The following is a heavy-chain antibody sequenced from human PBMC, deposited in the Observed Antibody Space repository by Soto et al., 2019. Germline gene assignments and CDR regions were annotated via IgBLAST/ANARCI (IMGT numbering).Heavy chain of an antibody. CDR2: IYHSGTT. D-gene: IGHD2-21*02. CDR1: GGSISSDDW. V-gene: IGHV4-4*02. CDR3: ARSDCYGVCRGKWLDP. Sequence: SETLSLTCAVSGGSISSDDWWTWVRQTPGKGLEWIGEIYHSGTTNYNPSLMSRVTIAVDKAKSQFSLRLDSVTAADTAVYYCARSDCYGVCRGKWLDPWGQGILVTVSS. J-gene: IGHJ5*02.